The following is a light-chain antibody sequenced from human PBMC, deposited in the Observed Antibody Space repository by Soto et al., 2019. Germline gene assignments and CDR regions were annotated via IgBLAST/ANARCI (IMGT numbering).Light chain of an antibody. Sequence: QSALTQPPSVSVAPGQRVTISCTGSNSNIGAGYDVHWYQQLPGTAPKLLIYGNSNRPSGVPDRFSCSKSGTSASLTITGLQAEDEADYYCQSYGDSLSGDVFGTGTKVTVL. CDR2: GNS. CDR3: QSYGDSLSGDV. J-gene: IGLJ1*01. V-gene: IGLV1-40*01. CDR1: NSNIGAGYD.